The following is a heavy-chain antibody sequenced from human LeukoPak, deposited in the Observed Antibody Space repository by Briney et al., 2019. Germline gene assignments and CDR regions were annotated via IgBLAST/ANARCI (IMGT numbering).Heavy chain of an antibody. CDR3: AREEEKVVAGPHFDY. CDR1: GGTFSSYA. CDR2: IIPIFGIA. D-gene: IGHD6-19*01. V-gene: IGHV1-69*04. J-gene: IGHJ4*02. Sequence: SVKVSCKASGGTFSSYAISWVRQAPGQGLEWMGRIIPIFGIANYAQKFQGRVTITADKSTSAAYMELSSLRSEDTAVYYCAREEEKVVAGPHFDYWGQGTLVTVSS.